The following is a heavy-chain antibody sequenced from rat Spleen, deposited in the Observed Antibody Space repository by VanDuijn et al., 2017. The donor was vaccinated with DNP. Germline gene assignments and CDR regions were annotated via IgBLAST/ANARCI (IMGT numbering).Heavy chain of an antibody. D-gene: IGHD1-5*01. Sequence: EVHLQESGPGLVKPSQSLSLTCSVTGFSITSNYWGWIRKLPGNKMEWIGYINYSGSTGYNPSLKSRISITRDTSKNQFFLQLNSVTTEDTATYYCARWYNYFDYWGQGVMVTVSS. CDR2: INYSGST. J-gene: IGHJ2*01. V-gene: IGHV3-1*01. CDR1: GFSITSNY. CDR3: ARWYNYFDY.